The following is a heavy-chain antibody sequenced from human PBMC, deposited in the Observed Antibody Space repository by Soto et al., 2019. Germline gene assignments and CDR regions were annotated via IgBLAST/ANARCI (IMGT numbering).Heavy chain of an antibody. CDR3: ARDVTYYYDSSGYYPRDAYYYYGMDV. D-gene: IGHD3-22*01. CDR1: GFTFSSYA. CDR2: IWYDGSNK. Sequence: PGGSLRLSCAASGFTFSSYAMHWVRQAPGKGLEWVAVIWYDGSNKYYADSVKGRFTISRDNSKNTLYLQMNSLRAEDTAVYYCARDVTYYYDSSGYYPRDAYYYYGMDVWGQGTTVTVAS. V-gene: IGHV3-30*04. J-gene: IGHJ6*02.